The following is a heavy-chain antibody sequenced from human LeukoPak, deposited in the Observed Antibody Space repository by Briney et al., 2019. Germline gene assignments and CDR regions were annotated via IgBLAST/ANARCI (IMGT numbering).Heavy chain of an antibody. CDR2: IYSGGST. V-gene: IGHV3-66*01. J-gene: IGHJ4*02. CDR1: GFTVNNIY. Sequence: GGSLRLSCAASGFTVNNIYVSWVRQAPGKGLEWVSVIYSGGSTYYSASVKGRFTMSKDRSKNTLSLQMDRLRVEDTGVYYCARDVYSSVWYGGFDHWGPGALVTVSS. D-gene: IGHD6-19*01. CDR3: ARDVYSSVWYGGFDH.